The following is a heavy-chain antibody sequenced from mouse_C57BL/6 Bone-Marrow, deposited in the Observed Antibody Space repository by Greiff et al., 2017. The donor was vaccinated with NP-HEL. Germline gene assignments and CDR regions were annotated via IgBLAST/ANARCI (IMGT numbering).Heavy chain of an antibody. CDR2: INPGSGGT. J-gene: IGHJ1*03. V-gene: IGHV1-54*01. CDR1: GYAFTNYL. Sequence: QVQLQQSGAELVRPGTSVKVSCKASGYAFTNYLIEWVKQRPGQGLEWIGVINPGSGGTNYNEKFKGKATLTADKSSSTAYMQLSSLTSEDSAVYVCARLSHPWYFDVWGTGTTVTVSS. CDR3: ARLSHPWYFDV.